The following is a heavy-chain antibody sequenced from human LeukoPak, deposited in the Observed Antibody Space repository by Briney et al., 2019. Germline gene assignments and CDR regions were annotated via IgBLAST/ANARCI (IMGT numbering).Heavy chain of an antibody. CDR2: INAGNENT. V-gene: IGHV1-3*01. J-gene: IGHJ4*02. Sequence: ASVKVSCKASGYTFSRYGMHWVRQAPGQRLEWMGWINAGNENTKYSQKFQGRVSITRDTSASTAYMELSSLTSEDTAVYYCARETTYYYGSSSLLSWGQGTLVTVSS. CDR1: GYTFSRYG. CDR3: ARETTYYYGSSSLLS. D-gene: IGHD3-10*01.